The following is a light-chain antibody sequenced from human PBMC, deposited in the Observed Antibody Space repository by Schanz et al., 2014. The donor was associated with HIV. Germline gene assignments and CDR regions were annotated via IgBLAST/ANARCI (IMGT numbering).Light chain of an antibody. CDR3: QQRINWPVT. V-gene: IGKV3D-20*02. J-gene: IGKJ1*01. CDR1: QSGSSNY. Sequence: EIVLTQSPVILSLSPGERATLSCRASQSGSSNYLAWYQQKPGQAPRLLISGVSNRATGVPARFSGSGSGTDFTLTISSLEPEDFALYYCQQRINWPVTFGQGTKVEIK. CDR2: GVS.